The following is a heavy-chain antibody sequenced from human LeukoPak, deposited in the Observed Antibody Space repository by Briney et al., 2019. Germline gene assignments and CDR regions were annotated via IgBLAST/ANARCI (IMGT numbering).Heavy chain of an antibody. CDR3: ARQPYDYVWGSYRRTIDAFDI. D-gene: IGHD3-16*02. CDR2: IYYSGST. J-gene: IGHJ3*02. Sequence: PSETLSLTCTVSGGSISSSSYYWGWIRQPPGKGLEWIGSIYYSGSTYYNPSLKSRVTISVDTSKNQFSLKLSSVTAADTAVYYCARQPYDYVWGSYRRTIDAFDIWGQGTMVTVSS. V-gene: IGHV4-39*01. CDR1: GGSISSSSYY.